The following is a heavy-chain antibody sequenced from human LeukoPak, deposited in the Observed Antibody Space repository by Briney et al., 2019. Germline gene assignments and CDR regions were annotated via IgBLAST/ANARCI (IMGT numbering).Heavy chain of an antibody. CDR2: IRYYGSIK. CDR1: GFTFSSYG. D-gene: IGHD4-17*01. J-gene: IGHJ6*03. V-gene: IGHV3-30*02. CDR3: AKGIDYGDYMDV. Sequence: GGSLRLSCAASGFTFSSYGIHWVRQAPGKGLEGWAFIRYYGSIKYYADSVKGRFTISRDNSKDTLYLQRNSLRAEDTAVYYCAKGIDYGDYMDVWGKGTTVTVSS.